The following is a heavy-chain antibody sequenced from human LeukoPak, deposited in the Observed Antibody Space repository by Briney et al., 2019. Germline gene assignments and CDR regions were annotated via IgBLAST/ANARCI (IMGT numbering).Heavy chain of an antibody. J-gene: IGHJ4*02. V-gene: IGHV3-23*01. D-gene: IGHD4-17*01. CDR1: GFTFSSYA. CDR3: ARGLDGDYF. Sequence: GGSLRLSCAASGFTFSSYAMSWVRQAPGKGLEWVSAISGSGGSTYYADSVKGRFTISRDNAKNTLYLQMNSLRAEDTALYYCARGLDGDYFWGQGTLVTVSS. CDR2: ISGSGGST.